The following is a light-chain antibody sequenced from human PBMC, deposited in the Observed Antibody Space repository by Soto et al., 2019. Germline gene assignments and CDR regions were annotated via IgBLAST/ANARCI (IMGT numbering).Light chain of an antibody. CDR3: QQRNIWPQVT. Sequence: EIVLTQAPGTLSLSPGEVATLSCCSSQTVSSNYLAWYQQRPGQPHRLLIYGAFNRAAGIPARFSGSGSGTDFTLTIRRLEPEDSAVYYCQQRNIWPQVTFGQGTRLELK. J-gene: IGKJ5*01. CDR1: QTVSSNY. V-gene: IGKV3D-20*02. CDR2: GAF.